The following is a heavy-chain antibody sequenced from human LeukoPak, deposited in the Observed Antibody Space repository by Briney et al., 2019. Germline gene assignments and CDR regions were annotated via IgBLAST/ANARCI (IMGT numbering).Heavy chain of an antibody. J-gene: IGHJ4*02. V-gene: IGHV3-66*01. CDR3: ARVGYSYGMRFDY. CDR2: IYSGGST. Sequence: GGSLRLSCAASGFTVSSNYMSWVRQAPGKGLEWVSVIYSGGSTYYSDSVKGRFTISRDNSKNTLYLQMNSLRAEDTAVYYCARVGYSYGMRFDYWGQGTLVTVSS. D-gene: IGHD5-18*01. CDR1: GFTVSSNY.